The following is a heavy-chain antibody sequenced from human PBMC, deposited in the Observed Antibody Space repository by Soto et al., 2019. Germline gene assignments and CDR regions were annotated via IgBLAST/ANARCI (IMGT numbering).Heavy chain of an antibody. CDR2: IRGSGGIT. CDR1: GFTFSNYA. J-gene: IGHJ4*02. D-gene: IGHD5-18*01. Sequence: EVQLLESGGGLVQPGGSLRLSCAASGFTFSNYAMTWVRQAPGKGLEWVSTIRGSGGITYYADSVKGRFTISRDNSKTTLYLQMNSLRAEDTAVYYCAIVYGQLWLLPFDYWGQGTLVTVSS. V-gene: IGHV3-23*01. CDR3: AIVYGQLWLLPFDY.